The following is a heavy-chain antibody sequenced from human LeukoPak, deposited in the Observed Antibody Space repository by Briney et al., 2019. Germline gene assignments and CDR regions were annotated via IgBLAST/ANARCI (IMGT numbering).Heavy chain of an antibody. CDR2: ISGNGDST. V-gene: IGHV3-23*01. J-gene: IGHJ3*02. Sequence: GGSLRLSCAASGFTFSTYAMTWVRQAPGKGLNWVSGISGNGDSTFYADSVKGRFTISRDNSKKTLYLQMDSLRADDTAVYYCAKDARWLAPGTFDIWGQGTMVTVS. CDR3: AKDARWLAPGTFDI. D-gene: IGHD6-19*01. CDR1: GFTFSTYA.